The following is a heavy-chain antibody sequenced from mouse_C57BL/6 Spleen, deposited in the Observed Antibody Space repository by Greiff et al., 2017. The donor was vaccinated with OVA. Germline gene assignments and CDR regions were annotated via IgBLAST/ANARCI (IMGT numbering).Heavy chain of an antibody. CDR2: INPYNGGT. D-gene: IGHD2-5*01. CDR1: GYTFTDYY. CDR3: AREAIVTTKGYFDV. V-gene: IGHV1-19*01. Sequence: EVQLQQSGPVLVKPGASVKMSCKASGYTFTDYYMNWVKQSHGKSLEWIGVINPYNGGTSYNQKFKGKATLTVDKSSSTAYMELNSLTSEDSAVYYCAREAIVTTKGYFDVWGTGTTVTVSS. J-gene: IGHJ1*03.